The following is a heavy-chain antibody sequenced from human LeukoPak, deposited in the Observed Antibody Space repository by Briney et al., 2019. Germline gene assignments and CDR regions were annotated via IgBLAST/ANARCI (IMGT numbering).Heavy chain of an antibody. V-gene: IGHV4-30-2*01. J-gene: IGHJ3*02. Sequence: SETLSLTCAVSGGSISSGGYSWSWIRQPPGKGLEWIGYIYHSGSTYYNPSLKSRVTISVDRSKNQFSLKLSSVTAADTAVYYCASDGGNSAFYAFDIWGQGTMVTVSS. CDR1: GGSISSGGYS. D-gene: IGHD4-23*01. CDR2: IYHSGST. CDR3: ASDGGNSAFYAFDI.